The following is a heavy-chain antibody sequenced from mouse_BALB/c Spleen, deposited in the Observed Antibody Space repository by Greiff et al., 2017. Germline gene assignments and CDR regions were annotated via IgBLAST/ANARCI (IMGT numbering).Heavy chain of an antibody. V-gene: IGHV1S137*01. Sequence: VQLHQSGAELVRPGVSVKISCKGSGYTFTDYAMHWVKQSHAKSLEWIGVISTYYGDASYNQKFKGKATMTVDKSSSTAYMELARLTSEDSAIYYCARDWDGVFAYWGQGTLVTVSA. J-gene: IGHJ3*01. CDR2: ISTYYGDA. D-gene: IGHD4-1*01. CDR3: ARDWDGVFAY. CDR1: GYTFTDYA.